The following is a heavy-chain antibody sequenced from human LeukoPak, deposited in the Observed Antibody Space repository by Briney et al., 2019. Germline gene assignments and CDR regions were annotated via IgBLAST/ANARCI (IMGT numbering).Heavy chain of an antibody. J-gene: IGHJ4*02. Sequence: PGGSLRLSCAASGFTFSSYGMNWVRQAPGKGLEWVSYISISGTPIHYADSVKGRFTISRDDAKNSLFLQMNSLRAEDTAVYYCAREKTACGGDCYDSWGQGTLVTVSS. V-gene: IGHV3-48*03. D-gene: IGHD2-21*01. CDR2: ISISGTPI. CDR1: GFTFSSYG. CDR3: AREKTACGGDCYDS.